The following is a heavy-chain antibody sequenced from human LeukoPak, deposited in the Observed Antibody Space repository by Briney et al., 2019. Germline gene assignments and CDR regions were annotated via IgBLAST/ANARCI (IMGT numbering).Heavy chain of an antibody. Sequence: PSETLSLTCTVSGGSISRSYYYWGWIRQPSGKGLEWIGTIYYSGNTFYNPSLKSRVTISVDTSINHFSLTLTSLTAADTAVYFCTRHEHKALAGDTWGPGTLVTVSS. CDR1: GGSISRSYYY. V-gene: IGHV4-39*01. CDR3: TRHEHKALAGDT. D-gene: IGHD6-19*01. CDR2: IYYSGNT. J-gene: IGHJ5*02.